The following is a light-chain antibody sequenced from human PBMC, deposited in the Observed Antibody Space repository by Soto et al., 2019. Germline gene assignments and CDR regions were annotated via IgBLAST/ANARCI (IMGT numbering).Light chain of an antibody. J-gene: IGKJ4*01. CDR3: QQYGDSPLT. CDR1: QTVTSDY. V-gene: IGKV3-20*01. CDR2: GAS. Sequence: EIVLTQSPGTLSLSPGERATLSCRASQTVTSDYLASYQQKPGQAPRLLIYGASDRATGIPDRFSASGSGTDFTLTISRLEPQDFAIYYCQQYGDSPLTFGGGTRVDIK.